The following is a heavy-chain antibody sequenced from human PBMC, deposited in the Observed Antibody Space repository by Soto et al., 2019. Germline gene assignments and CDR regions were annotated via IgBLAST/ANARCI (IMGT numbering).Heavy chain of an antibody. V-gene: IGHV1-46*01. J-gene: IGHJ4*02. CDR2: INPSGGST. CDR3: ARVWGSYSGDFEY. Sequence: ASLKVSCNAGGDTFTSYYMHWVRQAPGQGLEWMGIINPSGGSTSYAQKFQGRVTMTRDTSTSTVYMELSSLRSEDTAVYYCARVWGSYSGDFEYWGQGTMVTVST. D-gene: IGHD1-26*01. CDR1: GDTFTSYY.